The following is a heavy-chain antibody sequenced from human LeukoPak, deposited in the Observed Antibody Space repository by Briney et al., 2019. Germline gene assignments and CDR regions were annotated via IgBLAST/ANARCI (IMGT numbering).Heavy chain of an antibody. V-gene: IGHV3-48*03. CDR2: ISSSGSTI. CDR3: AREGCSGGSCYVHAGVDY. CDR1: GFTFSSYE. D-gene: IGHD2-15*01. J-gene: IGHJ4*02. Sequence: PGGSLRLSCAASGFTFSSYEMNWVRQAPGKGLEWVSYISSSGSTIYYADSVKGRFTISRDNAKNSPYLQMNSLRAEDTAVYYCAREGCSGGSCYVHAGVDYWGQGTLVTVSS.